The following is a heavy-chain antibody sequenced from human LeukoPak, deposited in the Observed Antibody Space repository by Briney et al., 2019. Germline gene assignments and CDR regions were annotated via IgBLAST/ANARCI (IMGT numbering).Heavy chain of an antibody. J-gene: IGHJ6*03. CDR2: MKPNSGHT. CDR3: ARGRHSFRFGGNIGDYLDV. Sequence: ASVKVSCKVFGYTFTSYDINWVRPAPGQGREWMGWMKPNSGHTGYAQKFQGRVTFTRHTSIRTAYMEVSSLRSEDTAVYYCARGRHSFRFGGNIGDYLDVWGRGTTVTVSS. D-gene: IGHD3-16*01. CDR1: GYTFTSYD. V-gene: IGHV1-8*01.